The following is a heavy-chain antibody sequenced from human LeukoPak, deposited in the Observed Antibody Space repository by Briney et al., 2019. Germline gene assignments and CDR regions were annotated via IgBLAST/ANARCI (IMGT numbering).Heavy chain of an antibody. V-gene: IGHV3-23*01. Sequence: GGSLRLSCAASGFTFSSYAMSWVRQAPGKGLEWVSAISGSGGSTYYADSVKGRFTISRDNSKNTLYLQMNSLRAEDTAVYYCAKDHATYSNFEEGRANWGQGTLVTVSS. J-gene: IGHJ4*02. CDR1: GFTFSSYA. CDR2: ISGSGGST. CDR3: AKDHATYSNFEEGRAN. D-gene: IGHD4-4*01.